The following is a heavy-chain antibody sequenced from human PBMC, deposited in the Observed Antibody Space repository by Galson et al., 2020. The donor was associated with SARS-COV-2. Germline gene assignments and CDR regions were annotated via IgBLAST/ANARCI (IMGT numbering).Heavy chain of an antibody. CDR2: IKQDGSEK. Sequence: GSLRLSCAASGFTFSSYWMSWVRQAPGKGLEWVANIKQDGSEKYYVDSVKGRFTISRDNAKNSLYLQMNSLRAEDTAVYYCARAQEHYYDSSGYLDYWGQGTLVTVSS. D-gene: IGHD3-22*01. V-gene: IGHV3-7*05. CDR3: ARAQEHYYDSSGYLDY. CDR1: GFTFSSYW. J-gene: IGHJ4*02.